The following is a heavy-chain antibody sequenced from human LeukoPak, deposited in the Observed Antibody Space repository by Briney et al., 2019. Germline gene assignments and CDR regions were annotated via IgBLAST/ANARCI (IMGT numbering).Heavy chain of an antibody. J-gene: IGHJ4*02. Sequence: GGSLRLSCAASGFTFSDYYMSWIRQAPGKGLEWVSYISSSGSTIYYADSVKGRFTISRDNAKNSLHLQMNSLRAEDTAVYYCAREHYDSSGYCFDYWGQGTLVTVSS. V-gene: IGHV3-11*04. CDR1: GFTFSDYY. CDR3: AREHYDSSGYCFDY. D-gene: IGHD3-22*01. CDR2: ISSSGSTI.